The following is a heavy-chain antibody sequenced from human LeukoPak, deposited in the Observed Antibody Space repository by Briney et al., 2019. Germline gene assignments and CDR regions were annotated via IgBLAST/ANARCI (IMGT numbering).Heavy chain of an antibody. V-gene: IGHV4-39*01. J-gene: IGHJ1*01. Sequence: SETLSLTCTVSGGSISSSSYYWGWIRQPPGKGLEWIGSIYYSGSTYYNPSLKSRVTISVDTSKNQFSLKLSSVTAADTAVYYCAPGDAEYFQHWGQGTLVTVSS. CDR2: IYYSGST. D-gene: IGHD3-16*01. CDR1: GGSISSSSYY. CDR3: APGDAEYFQH.